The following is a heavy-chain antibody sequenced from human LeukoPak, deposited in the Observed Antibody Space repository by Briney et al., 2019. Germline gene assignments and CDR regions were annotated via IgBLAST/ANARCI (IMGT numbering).Heavy chain of an antibody. CDR2: ISSSGST. Sequence: SQTLSLTCTVSGDSISSGDYYWSWIRQPAGKGLEWIGRISSSGSTNYNPSLKSRVTISVDTSKNQFSLKLSSVTAADTAVYYCARADYGDYASDYAFDIWGQGTMVTVSS. V-gene: IGHV4-61*02. CDR3: ARADYGDYASDYAFDI. J-gene: IGHJ3*02. D-gene: IGHD4-17*01. CDR1: GDSISSGDYY.